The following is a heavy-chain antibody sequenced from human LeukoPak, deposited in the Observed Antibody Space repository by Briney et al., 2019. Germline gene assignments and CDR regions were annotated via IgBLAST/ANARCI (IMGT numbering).Heavy chain of an antibody. D-gene: IGHD6-19*01. V-gene: IGHV3-30-3*01. CDR1: GFTFSSYA. J-gene: IGHJ3*02. Sequence: GRSLRLSCAASGFTFSSYAMHWVRQAPGKGLEWVAVISYDGSNKYYADSVKGRFTISRDNSKNTLYLQMNSLRAEDTAVYYCARGGIAVAPRAFDIWGQGTMVTVSS. CDR2: ISYDGSNK. CDR3: ARGGIAVAPRAFDI.